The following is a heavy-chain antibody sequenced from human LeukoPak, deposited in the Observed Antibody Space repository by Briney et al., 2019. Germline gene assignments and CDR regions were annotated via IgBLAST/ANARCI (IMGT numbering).Heavy chain of an antibody. D-gene: IGHD3-10*01. J-gene: IGHJ4*02. Sequence: SSETLSLTCTVSGGSINSGNSCWGWHRQRQGQSWEWIGYISFTGSPYYNPSLSGPVPISGHTSKNQFSLRLGSVTAADTAVYYCAGVPYGSGTYYFDYWGPGILVTVSS. CDR2: ISFTGSP. CDR1: GGSINSGNSC. CDR3: AGVPYGSGTYYFDY. V-gene: IGHV4-30-4*08.